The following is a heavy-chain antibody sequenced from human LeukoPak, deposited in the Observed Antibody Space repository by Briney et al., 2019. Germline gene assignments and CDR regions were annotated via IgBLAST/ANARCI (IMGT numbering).Heavy chain of an antibody. V-gene: IGHV3-53*01. CDR2: IYSGGST. CDR3: ASGIAVAQARYYGMDA. Sequence: GGSLRLSCAASGFTVSSNYMSWVRQAPGKGLEWVSVIYSGGSTYYADSVKGRFTISRDNSKNTLYLQMNSLRAEDTAVYYCASGIAVAQARYYGMDAWGQGTTVTVSS. D-gene: IGHD6-19*01. CDR1: GFTVSSNY. J-gene: IGHJ6*02.